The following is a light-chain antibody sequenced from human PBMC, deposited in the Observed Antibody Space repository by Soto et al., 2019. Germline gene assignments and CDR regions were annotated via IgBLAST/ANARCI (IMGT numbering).Light chain of an antibody. CDR3: QHYNSDPWT. CDR1: QTIRRW. V-gene: IGKV1-5*01. Sequence: DLEMPQSPSPLSASVGDRVTITCRASQTIRRWLAWYQQRPGKAPKVLIYDASTLESGVPARFSGSGSETEFTLTISSLQPEDSATYYCQHYNSDPWTFGQGTKV. CDR2: DAS. J-gene: IGKJ1*01.